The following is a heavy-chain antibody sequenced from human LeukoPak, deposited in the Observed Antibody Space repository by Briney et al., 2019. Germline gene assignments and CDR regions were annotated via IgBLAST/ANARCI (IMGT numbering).Heavy chain of an antibody. J-gene: IGHJ4*02. D-gene: IGHD5-24*01. CDR1: GGSITSSSYY. Sequence: SETLSLTCTVSGGSITSSSYYWGWIRQPPGKGLEWIGSIYYSGSTYYNPSLKSRVTISVDTSKNQFSLKLSSVTAADTAVYYCARGRRDGYNLEYFDKWGQGTLVTVSS. V-gene: IGHV4-39*01. CDR2: IYYSGST. CDR3: ARGRRDGYNLEYFDK.